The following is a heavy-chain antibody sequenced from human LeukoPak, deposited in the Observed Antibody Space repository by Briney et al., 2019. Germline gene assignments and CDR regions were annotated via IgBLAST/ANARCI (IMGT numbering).Heavy chain of an antibody. V-gene: IGHV3-48*01. J-gene: IGHJ4*02. D-gene: IGHD3-22*01. Sequence: QPEGSLRLPCAASGFTFSAYSMNWVRQAPGKGLEWVAYISSTSRTIYYSDSLKGRFTISRDNAKNSLYLQMNSLRAEDTAVYYCARARNESEYDTSGYYFDYWGQGALVTVSS. CDR2: ISSTSRTI. CDR1: GFTFSAYS. CDR3: ARARNESEYDTSGYYFDY.